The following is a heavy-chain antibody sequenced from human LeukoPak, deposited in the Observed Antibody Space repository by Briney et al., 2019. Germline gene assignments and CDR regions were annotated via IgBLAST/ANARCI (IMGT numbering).Heavy chain of an antibody. J-gene: IGHJ6*02. Sequence: SQTLSLTCAISVDSVSSNSAAWNWIRQSPSRGLEWLGRTYYRSKWYNDYAVSVKSRITINPDTSKNQFSLQLNSVTPEDTAVYYCARSVGTVVVPAAMTYGMDVWGQGTTVTVSS. CDR2: TYYRSKWYN. D-gene: IGHD2-2*01. V-gene: IGHV6-1*01. CDR1: VDSVSSNSAA. CDR3: ARSVGTVVVPAAMTYGMDV.